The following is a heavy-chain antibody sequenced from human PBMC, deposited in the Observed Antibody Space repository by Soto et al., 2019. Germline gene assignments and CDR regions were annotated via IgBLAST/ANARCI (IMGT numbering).Heavy chain of an antibody. CDR1: GGSFIGYY. J-gene: IGHJ6*02. CDR3: ARDHAVYDYYYGMDV. V-gene: IGHV4-34*01. Sequence: LSLTCAVYGGSFIGYYWTWVRQPPGKGLEWIGEIKHSGSTNYNPSLKSRVTISVDTSKNQFSLELSSVTAADTAVYYCARDHAVYDYYYGMDVWGQGTTVTVSS. CDR2: IKHSGST.